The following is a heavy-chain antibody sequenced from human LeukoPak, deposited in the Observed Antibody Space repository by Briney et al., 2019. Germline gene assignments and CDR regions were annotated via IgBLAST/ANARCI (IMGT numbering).Heavy chain of an antibody. CDR1: GFTFSNYS. V-gene: IGHV3-21*01. D-gene: IGHD4-17*01. CDR3: ARDRTTVFDY. J-gene: IGHJ4*02. Sequence: GGSLRLSCAASGFTFSNYSMNWVRQAPGKGLEWVSSISSSSSYIYYADSVKGRFTISRDNAKNSLYLQMNSLRAEDTAVYYCARDRTTVFDYWGQGTLVTVSS. CDR2: ISSSSSYI.